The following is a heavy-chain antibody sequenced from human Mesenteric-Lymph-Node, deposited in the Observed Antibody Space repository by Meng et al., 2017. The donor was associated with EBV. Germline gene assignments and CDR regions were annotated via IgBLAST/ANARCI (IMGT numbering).Heavy chain of an antibody. D-gene: IGHD2-2*01. Sequence: EVQLVESGGGLVKPGGVXXLSCAASGFTFSSYKMHWVRQAPGKGLEWVSSISSTSYYIYYADSVQGRFTISRDNAENSLYLQMNSLRAEDTAVYYCARFSSTSEVDYWGQGTLVTVSS. CDR2: ISSTSYYI. V-gene: IGHV3-21*02. CDR3: ARFSSTSEVDY. CDR1: GFTFSSYK. J-gene: IGHJ4*02.